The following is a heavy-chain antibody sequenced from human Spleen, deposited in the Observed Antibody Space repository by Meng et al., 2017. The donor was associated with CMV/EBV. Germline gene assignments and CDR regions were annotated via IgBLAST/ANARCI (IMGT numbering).Heavy chain of an antibody. V-gene: IGHV3-23*01. D-gene: IGHD5-12*01. CDR2: ISSSGGGT. CDR1: AFAFSSYA. CDR3: ARGYNGCRH. J-gene: IGHJ4*02. Sequence: GGSLRLSCAASAFAFSSYAMSWVRQAPGKGLEWVSSISSSGGGTYYADSVKGRFTISRDNSKNTLYLQMNSLTAEDTAVYYCARGYNGCRHWGQGTLVTVSS.